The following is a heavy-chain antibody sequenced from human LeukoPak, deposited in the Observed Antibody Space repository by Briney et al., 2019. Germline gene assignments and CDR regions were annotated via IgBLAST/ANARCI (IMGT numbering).Heavy chain of an antibody. CDR1: GGSISSSSNY. CDR3: ARLKDSSGYYYGLRAFDI. CDR2: LYYSGST. V-gene: IGHV4-39*01. D-gene: IGHD3-22*01. Sequence: PSETLSLTCSVSGGSISSSSNYWGWIRQPPGKGLEWIGSLYYSGSTYYNTSLKSRVTISVDTSKNQFSLKLSSVTAADTAVYYCARLKDSSGYYYGLRAFDIWGQGTMVTVSS. J-gene: IGHJ3*02.